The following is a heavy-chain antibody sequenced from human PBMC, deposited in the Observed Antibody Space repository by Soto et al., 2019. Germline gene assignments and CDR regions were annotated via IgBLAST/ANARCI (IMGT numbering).Heavy chain of an antibody. CDR3: ARGRTVLLWFGELLNWFDP. J-gene: IGHJ5*02. CDR2: INHSGST. V-gene: IGHV4-34*01. CDR1: GGSFSGYY. D-gene: IGHD3-10*01. Sequence: QVQLQQWGAGLLKPSETLSLTCAVYGGSFSGYYWSWIRQPPGKGLEWIGEINHSGSTNYNPSLKSLVTISVDTSKNQFSLKLSSVTAADTAVYYCARGRTVLLWFGELLNWFDPWGQGTLVTVSS.